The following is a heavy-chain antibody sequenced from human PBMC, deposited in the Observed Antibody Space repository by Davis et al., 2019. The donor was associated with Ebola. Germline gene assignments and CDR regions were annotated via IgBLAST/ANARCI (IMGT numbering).Heavy chain of an antibody. V-gene: IGHV3-30*03. CDR1: GFTFSSYG. J-gene: IGHJ4*02. CDR3: ARVMFAGYSYGYNY. Sequence: GESLKISCAASGFTFSSYGMHWVRQAPGKGLEWVAVISYDGSNKYYADSVKGRFTISRDNSKNTLYLQMNSLRAEDTAVYYCARVMFAGYSYGYNYWGQGTLVTVSS. CDR2: ISYDGSNK. D-gene: IGHD5-18*01.